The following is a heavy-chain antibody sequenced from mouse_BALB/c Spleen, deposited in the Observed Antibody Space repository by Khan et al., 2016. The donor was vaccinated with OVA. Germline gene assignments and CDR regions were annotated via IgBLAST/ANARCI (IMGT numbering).Heavy chain of an antibody. CDR2: ISSDSNTI. CDR1: GFTSTSYG. CDR3: ATSYFYGYYFDY. J-gene: IGHJ2*01. V-gene: IGHV5-17*02. Sequence: EVQLQESGGGLVQSGGSRKLSCAASGFTSTSYGMHWIRQAPEKGLEWVAYISSDSNTIYYADTVKGRFTISRDNPKNTLFLQMTSLRSGDTAMYFCATSYFYGYYFDYWGQGTTLTVSS. D-gene: IGHD1-1*01.